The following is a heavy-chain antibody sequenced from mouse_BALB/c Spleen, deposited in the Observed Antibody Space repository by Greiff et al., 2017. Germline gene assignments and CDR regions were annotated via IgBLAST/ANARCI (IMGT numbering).Heavy chain of an antibody. CDR1: GFNIKDTY. Sequence: VQLQQSGAELVKPGASVKLSCTASGFNIKDTYMHWVKQRPEQGLEWIGRIDPANGNTKYDPKFQGKATITADNSSNTAYLQLSSLTSEDTAVYYCARSPYYYGSSYVSPYAMDYWGQGTSVTVSS. J-gene: IGHJ4*01. CDR2: IDPANGNT. CDR3: ARSPYYYGSSYVSPYAMDY. V-gene: IGHV14-3*02. D-gene: IGHD1-1*01.